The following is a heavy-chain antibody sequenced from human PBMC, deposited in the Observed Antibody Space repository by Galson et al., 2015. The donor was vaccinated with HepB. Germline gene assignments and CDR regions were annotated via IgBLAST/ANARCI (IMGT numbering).Heavy chain of an antibody. CDR3: AKEDGYSSSWYEPRRWFDP. D-gene: IGHD6-13*01. V-gene: IGHV3-73*01. Sequence: SLRLSCAASGFTFSGSAIHWVRQASGKGPEWVGRIRSKASNYATSYVPSLKGRFTISRDDSKNMAYLQMNSLRAEDTAVYYCAKEDGYSSSWYEPRRWFDPWGQGTLVTVSS. J-gene: IGHJ5*02. CDR2: IRSKASNYAT. CDR1: GFTFSGSA.